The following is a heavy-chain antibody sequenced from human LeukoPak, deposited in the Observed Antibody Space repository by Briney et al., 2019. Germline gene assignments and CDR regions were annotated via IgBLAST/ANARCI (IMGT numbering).Heavy chain of an antibody. CDR3: ARDGADIVVVTYPPYFDY. D-gene: IGHD3-22*01. CDR1: GYTFTSYG. J-gene: IGHJ4*02. CDR2: ISAYNGNT. Sequence: ASVKVSCKASGYTFTSYGISWVRQAPGQGLEWMGWISAYNGNTIYAQKLQGRVTMTTDTSTSTAYMELRSLRSDDTAVYYCARDGADIVVVTYPPYFDYWGQGTLVTVSS. V-gene: IGHV1-18*01.